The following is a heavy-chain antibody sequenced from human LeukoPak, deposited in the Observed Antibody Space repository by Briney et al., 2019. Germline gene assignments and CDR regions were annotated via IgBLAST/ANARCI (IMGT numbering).Heavy chain of an antibody. CDR2: IYTSGST. J-gene: IGHJ6*03. Sequence: SETLSLTCTVSGGSISSYYWSWIRQPAGKGLEWIGRIYTSGSTSYNPSLKSRVTMSVDTSKNQFSLKLSSVTAADTAVYYCARDKRVAVAGTYIYYYYMDVWGNGTTVTISS. V-gene: IGHV4-4*07. D-gene: IGHD6-19*01. CDR1: GGSISSYY. CDR3: ARDKRVAVAGTYIYYYYMDV.